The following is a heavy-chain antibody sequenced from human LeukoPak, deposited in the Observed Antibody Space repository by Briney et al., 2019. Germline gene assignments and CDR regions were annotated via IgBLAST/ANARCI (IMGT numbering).Heavy chain of an antibody. CDR2: VGTAGDT. D-gene: IGHD1-26*01. CDR1: GFTFSNYG. CDR3: ARDKGVVGTLAP. J-gene: IGHJ5*02. Sequence: GGSLRLSCAASGFTFSNYGMHWVRQATGKGLEWVSSVGTAGDTDYPGSVKGRFTISRENAKNSLYLQMNSLRAEDTAIYYCARDKGVVGTLAPWGQGTLVTVSS. V-gene: IGHV3-13*01.